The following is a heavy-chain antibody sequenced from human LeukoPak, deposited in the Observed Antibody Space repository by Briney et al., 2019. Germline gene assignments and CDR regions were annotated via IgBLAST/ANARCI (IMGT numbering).Heavy chain of an antibody. J-gene: IGHJ6*02. CDR1: GFTFSTYG. Sequence: PGRSLRLSCAASGFTFSTYGMHWVRQAPGKGLEWVAVIWYDGSNKYYADSVKGRFTISRDNSKNTLYLQMNSLRAEDTAVYYCARMGIAVATNAGYYYYGMDVWGQGTTVTVSS. V-gene: IGHV3-33*08. D-gene: IGHD6-19*01. CDR3: ARMGIAVATNAGYYYYGMDV. CDR2: IWYDGSNK.